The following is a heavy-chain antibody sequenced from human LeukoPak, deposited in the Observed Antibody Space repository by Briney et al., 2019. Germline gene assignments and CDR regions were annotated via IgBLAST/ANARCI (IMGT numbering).Heavy chain of an antibody. V-gene: IGHV1-69*06. Sequence: RASVKVSCKASGGTFSSYAISWVRQAPGQGLEWMGGIIPIFGTANYAQKFQGRVTITADKSTSTAYMELSSLRSEDTAVYYCARDKVRMVRGVISKYYYYYMDVWGKGTTVTVSS. CDR1: GGTFSSYA. D-gene: IGHD3-10*01. J-gene: IGHJ6*03. CDR2: IIPIFGTA. CDR3: ARDKVRMVRGVISKYYYYYMDV.